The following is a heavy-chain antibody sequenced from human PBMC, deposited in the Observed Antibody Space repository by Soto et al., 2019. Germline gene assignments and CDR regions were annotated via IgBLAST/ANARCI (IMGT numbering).Heavy chain of an antibody. Sequence: SVKVSCKASGGTFSSYTISWVRQAPGQGLEWMGRIIPILGIANYAQKFQGRVTITADKSTSTAYMELSSLRSEDTAVYYCARHLTGTTANYYYYMDVWGKGTTVTVSS. D-gene: IGHD1-7*01. CDR2: IIPILGIA. CDR1: GGTFSSYT. J-gene: IGHJ6*03. CDR3: ARHLTGTTANYYYYMDV. V-gene: IGHV1-69*02.